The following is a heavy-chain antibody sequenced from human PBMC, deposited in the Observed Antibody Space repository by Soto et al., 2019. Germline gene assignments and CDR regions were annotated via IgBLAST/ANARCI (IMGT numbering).Heavy chain of an antibody. Sequence: PGGSLRLSCTASGFTFGDYAMNWVRQAPGKGLEWVSAISAGGSNTNYADSVKGRFTISSDNSKNTLYLQMNGLRADDTAVYYCAKEYSTSFDYWGQGTPVTVSS. CDR1: GFTFGDYA. CDR3: AKEYSTSFDY. J-gene: IGHJ4*02. CDR2: ISAGGSNT. V-gene: IGHV3-23*01. D-gene: IGHD6-6*01.